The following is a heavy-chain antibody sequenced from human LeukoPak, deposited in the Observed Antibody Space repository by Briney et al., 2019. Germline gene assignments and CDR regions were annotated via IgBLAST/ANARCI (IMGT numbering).Heavy chain of an antibody. D-gene: IGHD3-16*01. Sequence: PSETLSLTCTVSGGSISSSSYYWGWIRQPPGKGLEWIGSIYYSGSTYYNPSLKSRVTISVDTSKNQFSLKLSSVTAADTAVYYCARDPGPGGPFDYWGQGTLATVSS. J-gene: IGHJ4*02. CDR3: ARDPGPGGPFDY. CDR1: GGSISSSSYY. V-gene: IGHV4-39*07. CDR2: IYYSGST.